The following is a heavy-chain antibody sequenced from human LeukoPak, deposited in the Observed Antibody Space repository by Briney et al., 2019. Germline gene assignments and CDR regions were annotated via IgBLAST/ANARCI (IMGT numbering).Heavy chain of an antibody. J-gene: IGHJ4*02. V-gene: IGHV3-66*02. D-gene: IGHD5-24*01. CDR2: IYSGGST. CDR3: ARAIRDASVSLRFDY. CDR1: GFSVGNNY. Sequence: GGSLRLSCVASGFSVGNNYMNWVRQAPGKGLEWVSVIYSGGSTYYADSVKGRFTISRDSSKNTLYLQIHSLRVEDTAMYYCARAIRDASVSLRFDYWGQGTLVTVSS.